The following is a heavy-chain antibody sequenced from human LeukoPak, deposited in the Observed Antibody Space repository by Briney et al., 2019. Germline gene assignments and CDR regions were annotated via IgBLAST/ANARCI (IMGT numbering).Heavy chain of an antibody. CDR2: VYYSGST. V-gene: IGHV4-61*08. Sequence: SQTLSLTCAVSGGSISSGGYSWSWIRQPPGKGLEWIGYVYYSGSTKYNSSLGSRVTISVDTSKSQLSLKLKSVTATDSAVYYCARGTGAHDYWGQGILVTVSS. CDR3: ARGTGAHDY. CDR1: GGSISSGGYS. J-gene: IGHJ4*02. D-gene: IGHD3/OR15-3a*01.